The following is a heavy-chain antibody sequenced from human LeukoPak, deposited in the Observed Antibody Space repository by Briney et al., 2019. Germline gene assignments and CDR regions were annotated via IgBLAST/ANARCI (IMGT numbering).Heavy chain of an antibody. V-gene: IGHV3-33*01. J-gene: IGHJ6*03. Sequence: GGSLRLSCAASGFTFSSYGMHWVHQAPGKGLEWVAVIWYDGSNKYYADSVKGRFTISRDNSKNTLYLQMNSLRAEDTAVYYCARELTYYYYYMDVWGKGTTVTVSS. D-gene: IGHD2-21*02. CDR2: IWYDGSNK. CDR3: ARELTYYYYYMDV. CDR1: GFTFSSYG.